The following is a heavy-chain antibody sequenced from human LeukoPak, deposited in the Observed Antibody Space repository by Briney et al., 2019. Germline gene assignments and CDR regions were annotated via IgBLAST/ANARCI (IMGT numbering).Heavy chain of an antibody. CDR1: GGSISSYY. CDR3: ARGIAVAGRSSHFDY. J-gene: IGHJ4*02. D-gene: IGHD6-19*01. V-gene: IGHV4-4*07. Sequence: PSETLSLTCTVSGGSISSYYWSWIRQPAGKGLEWIGRIYTSGSTNYNPSLKSRVTMSVDTSKNQFSLKLSSVTAADTAVYYCARGIAVAGRSSHFDYWRQGTLVTVSS. CDR2: IYTSGST.